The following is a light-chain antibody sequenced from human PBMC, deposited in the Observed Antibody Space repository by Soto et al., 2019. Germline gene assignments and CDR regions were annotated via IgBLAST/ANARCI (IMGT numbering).Light chain of an antibody. V-gene: IGLV2-18*02. Sequence: QSVLIQPPSVSGSPGQSVTISCTGTSSDVGSYDYVSWYQQHPGTVPKPMIYNVNTRPSGVPDRFSGSRSGNTASLTISGLQAEDDADYYCSSFTTSDTWVLGGGTKLTVL. CDR1: SSDVGSYDY. CDR3: SSFTTSDTWV. CDR2: NVN. J-gene: IGLJ3*02.